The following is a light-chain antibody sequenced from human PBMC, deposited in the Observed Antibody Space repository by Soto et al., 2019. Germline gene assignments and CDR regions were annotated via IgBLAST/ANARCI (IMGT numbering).Light chain of an antibody. CDR2: LAS. CDR3: QHLDSDPPWA. J-gene: IGKJ1*01. V-gene: IGKV1-9*01. CDR1: QDISTY. Sequence: IQLTQSPSSLSASVGDRVTITCRASQDISTYLAWYQQYPGRAPKLLIYLASTLESGVPSGFSGSGSGTDFTLTINSLQPDDFATYYCQHLDSDPPWACGQGTRVEIK.